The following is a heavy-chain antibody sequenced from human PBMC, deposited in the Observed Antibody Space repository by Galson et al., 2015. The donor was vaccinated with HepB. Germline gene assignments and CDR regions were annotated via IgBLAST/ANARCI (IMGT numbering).Heavy chain of an antibody. CDR3: ARGDFWSGYSLAEYFQH. J-gene: IGHJ1*01. D-gene: IGHD3-3*01. CDR2: INSVGSST. V-gene: IGHV3-74*01. CDR1: GFTFSSYW. Sequence: SLRLSCAASGFTFSSYWMHWVRQAPGKGLVWVSRINSVGSSTSYADSVKGRFTISRDNAKNTLYLQMNSLRAEDTAVYYCARGDFWSGYSLAEYFQHWGQGTLVTVSS.